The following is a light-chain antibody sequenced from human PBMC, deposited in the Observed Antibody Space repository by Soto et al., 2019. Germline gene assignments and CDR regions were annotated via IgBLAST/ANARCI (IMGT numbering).Light chain of an antibody. CDR3: QQFNSYPLT. J-gene: IGKJ4*01. CDR1: QGISSY. Sequence: DIQLTQSPSFLSASVGDRVTITCRASQGISSYLAWYQQRPGKAPKLLIYGASTLQSGVPSRFSGSGSGTDITLTISSLQPEDFTTYYCQQFNSYPLTFGGGTKVEIK. CDR2: GAS. V-gene: IGKV1-9*01.